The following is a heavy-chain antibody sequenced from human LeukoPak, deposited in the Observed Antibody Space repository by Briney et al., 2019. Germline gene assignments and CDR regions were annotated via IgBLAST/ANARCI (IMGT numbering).Heavy chain of an antibody. D-gene: IGHD3-22*01. CDR1: GGSISSYH. Sequence: SETLSLTCTVSGGSISSYHWSWIRQPPGKGLEWIGYIYYSGSTNYNPSLTSRVTISVDTSKNQFSLKLSPVTAADTAVYYCARSSPPFYYDSSGYSFDYWGQGTLVTVSS. J-gene: IGHJ4*02. CDR2: IYYSGST. V-gene: IGHV4-59*01. CDR3: ARSSPPFYYDSSGYSFDY.